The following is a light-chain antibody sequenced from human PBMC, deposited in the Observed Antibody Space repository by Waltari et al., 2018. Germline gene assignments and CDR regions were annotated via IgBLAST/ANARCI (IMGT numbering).Light chain of an antibody. V-gene: IGLV2-14*01. CDR3: SSYTTSSAPGV. J-gene: IGLJ1*01. Sequence: QSALTQPSSASGSPGQPITISCPETDSDVGAYDFVTWYQQHPGKAPHLIIYEVSNRPSGISNRFSASKSGNTASLTISGLQAEDEADYYCSSYTTSSAPGVFGTGTRVTVL. CDR2: EVS. CDR1: DSDVGAYDF.